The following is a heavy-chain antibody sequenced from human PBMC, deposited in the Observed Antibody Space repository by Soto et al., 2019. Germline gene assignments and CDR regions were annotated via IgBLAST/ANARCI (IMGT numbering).Heavy chain of an antibody. V-gene: IGHV4-34*01. CDR3: ARGRAGEAAAANWFDP. J-gene: IGHJ5*02. CDR1: GGSFSGYY. CDR2: INHSGST. D-gene: IGHD6-13*01. Sequence: SETLSLTCAVYGGSFSGYYWSWIRQPPGKGLEWIGEINHSGSTNYNPSLKSRVTISVDTSKNQFSLKLSSVTAADTAVYYRARGRAGEAAAANWFDPWGQGTLVTVSS.